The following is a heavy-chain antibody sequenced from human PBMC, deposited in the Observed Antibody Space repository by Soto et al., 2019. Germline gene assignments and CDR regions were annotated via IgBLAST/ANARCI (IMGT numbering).Heavy chain of an antibody. V-gene: IGHV3-7*01. CDR3: ARGHDGMDV. CDR2: VKPDGSES. Sequence: EVQLMESGGDLVQPGGSLRLSCAASGFTFSDHWMTWVCQAPGKGLEWVASVKPDGSESYYVESAEGRFTISRDNAKNSVELQMDSLRVEDTDVYYCARGHDGMDVWGQGTKVTVSS. CDR1: GFTFSDHW. J-gene: IGHJ6*02. D-gene: IGHD3-3*01.